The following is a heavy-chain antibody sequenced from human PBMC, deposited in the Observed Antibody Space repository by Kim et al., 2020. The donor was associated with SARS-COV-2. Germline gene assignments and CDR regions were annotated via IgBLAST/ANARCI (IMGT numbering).Heavy chain of an antibody. J-gene: IGHJ4*02. CDR3: ARDRLTTVSTFDY. CDR2: INAVDGNT. V-gene: IGHV1-3*01. Sequence: ASVKVSCEASGYTFTNYAIHWVRRAPGQRLEWMGWINAVDGNTKYSQKFQGRVTITRDTSASTAYMELSSLRSEDTAMYYCARDRLTTVSTFDYWGQGTLVTVSS. D-gene: IGHD4-4*01. CDR1: GYTFTNYA.